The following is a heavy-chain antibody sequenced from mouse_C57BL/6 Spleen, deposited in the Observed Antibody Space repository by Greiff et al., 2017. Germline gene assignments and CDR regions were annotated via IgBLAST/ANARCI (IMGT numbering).Heavy chain of an antibody. CDR1: GYTFTSYW. J-gene: IGHJ3*01. CDR3: ARKGGDGYYLAWFAY. V-gene: IGHV1-7*01. Sequence: QVQLQQSGAELAKPGASVKLSCKASGYTFTSYWMHWVKQRPGQGLEWIGYINPSSGYTKYNQKFKSKATLTVDTSSSTAYMQLSSLTSEDSAVYYCARKGGDGYYLAWFAYWGQGTLVTVSA. D-gene: IGHD2-3*01. CDR2: INPSSGYT.